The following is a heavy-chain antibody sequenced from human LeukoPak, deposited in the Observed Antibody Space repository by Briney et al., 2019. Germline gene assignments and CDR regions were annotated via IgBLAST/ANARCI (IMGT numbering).Heavy chain of an antibody. CDR2: INHSGST. J-gene: IGHJ4*02. V-gene: IGHV4-34*01. CDR1: GGSFSGYY. CDR3: ARGPNPNSGYVE. D-gene: IGHD5-12*01. Sequence: KPSETLSLTCAVYGGSFSGYYWSWIRQPPGKGLEWIGEINHSGSTNYNPSLKSRVPISVDTSKNQFSLKLSYVTAADTAVYYCARGPNPNSGYVEWGQGTLVTVSS.